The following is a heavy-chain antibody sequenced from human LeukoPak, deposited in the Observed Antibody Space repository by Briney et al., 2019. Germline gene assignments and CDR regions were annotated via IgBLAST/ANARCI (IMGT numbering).Heavy chain of an antibody. Sequence: RASAKVSCKASGYTFTSYYMQRGRQDPRQGLGGMGIINTSGGSTSYAQKFQGRVTMTRDTSTSTDYIDLSSLRSEDTAVYYCARDSRALLNYGMDVWGQGTTVTVSS. V-gene: IGHV1-46*01. CDR3: ARDSRALLNYGMDV. CDR1: GYTFTSYY. CDR2: INTSGGST. J-gene: IGHJ6*02. D-gene: IGHD1-26*01.